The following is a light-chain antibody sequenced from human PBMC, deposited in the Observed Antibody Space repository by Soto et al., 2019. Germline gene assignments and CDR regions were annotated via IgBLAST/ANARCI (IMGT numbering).Light chain of an antibody. J-gene: IGLJ1*01. CDR3: QVWDRTSDHYV. Sequence: SYELTQPPSVSVAPGQTATITCGGNNIGSKSVPWYQQKPGQAPVLVVYGDSDRPSGIPERLSGSNSGNTATLPITRVEAGDEADYYCQVWDRTSDHYVFGTGTKVTVL. CDR2: GDS. CDR1: NIGSKS. V-gene: IGLV3-21*02.